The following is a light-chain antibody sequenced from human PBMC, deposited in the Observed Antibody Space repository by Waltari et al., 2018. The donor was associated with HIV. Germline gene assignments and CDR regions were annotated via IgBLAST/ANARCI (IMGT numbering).Light chain of an antibody. Sequence: QSALTQPASVSGSPGHSITIFCTGTSSAVGNYNFVSWYQHHLGKAPKLIIYEVTKRPSRISDRFSASKSGNTASLTISGLQAEDEADYYCCSYAGVGTFVVFGGGTKVTVL. CDR3: CSYAGVGTFVV. J-gene: IGLJ2*01. CDR1: SSAVGNYNF. CDR2: EVT. V-gene: IGLV2-23*02.